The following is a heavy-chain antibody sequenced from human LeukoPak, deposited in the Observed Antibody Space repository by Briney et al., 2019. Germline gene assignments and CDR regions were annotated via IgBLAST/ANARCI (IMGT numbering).Heavy chain of an antibody. V-gene: IGHV3-23*01. J-gene: IGHJ6*03. CDR2: ISGSGGST. CDR3: AKGGQWLVQYYYYYMDV. D-gene: IGHD6-19*01. Sequence: PGGSLRLSCAASGFTFSSYAMSWVRQAPGKVLEWVSAISGSGGSTYYADSVKGRFTISRDNSKNTLYLQMNSLRAEDTAVYYCAKGGQWLVQYYYYYMDVWGKGTTVTVSS. CDR1: GFTFSSYA.